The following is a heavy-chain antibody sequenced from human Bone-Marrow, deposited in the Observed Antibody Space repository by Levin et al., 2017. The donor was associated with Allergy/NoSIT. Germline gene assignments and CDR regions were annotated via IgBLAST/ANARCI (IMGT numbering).Heavy chain of an antibody. J-gene: IGHJ6*02. V-gene: IGHV1-18*01. D-gene: IGHD3-3*01. Sequence: VASVKVSCKASGYTFTSYGISWVRQAPGQGLEWMGWISAYNGNTNYAQKLQGRVTMTTDTSTSTAYMELRSLRSDDTAVYYCARSPPAYDFWSGFGFYYYYGMDVWGQGTTVTVSS. CDR3: ARSPPAYDFWSGFGFYYYYGMDV. CDR2: ISAYNGNT. CDR1: GYTFTSYG.